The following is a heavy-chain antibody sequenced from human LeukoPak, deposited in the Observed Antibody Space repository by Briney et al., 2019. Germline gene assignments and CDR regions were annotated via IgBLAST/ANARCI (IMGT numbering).Heavy chain of an antibody. V-gene: IGHV1-18*01. CDR2: ISAYNGNT. Sequence: ASVKVSCKASGYTFTSHGINWARQAPGQGLEWMGWISAYNGNTKYAQNLQGRVTMTTDTSTSTAYMVLRSLRSDDTAVYYCARDHALGVVVPAAMQIDYWGQGTLVTVSS. D-gene: IGHD2-2*01. CDR3: ARDHALGVVVPAAMQIDY. CDR1: GYTFTSHG. J-gene: IGHJ4*02.